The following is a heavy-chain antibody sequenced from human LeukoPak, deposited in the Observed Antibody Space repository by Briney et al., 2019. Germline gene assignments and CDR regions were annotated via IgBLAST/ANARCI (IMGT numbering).Heavy chain of an antibody. J-gene: IGHJ4*02. D-gene: IGHD3-3*01. V-gene: IGHV3-23*01. CDR3: AKASFLGLSPYDY. CDR2: ISGSGVST. Sequence: PGGSLRLSCAASGFTFSSYAMSWVRQAPGKGLEWVSGISGSGVSTYYADSVKGRFTISRDNSKNTLYLQMNSLRADDTAVYYCAKASFLGLSPYDYWGRGTLVTVSS. CDR1: GFTFSSYA.